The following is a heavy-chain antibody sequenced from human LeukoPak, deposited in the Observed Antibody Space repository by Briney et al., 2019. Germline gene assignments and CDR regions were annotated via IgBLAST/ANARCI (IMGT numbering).Heavy chain of an antibody. CDR2: IYSDFRT. V-gene: IGHV3-53*01. J-gene: IGHJ4*02. CDR1: AFSFSDYN. CDR3: ARESGYAVGDF. Sequence: GGSPRLSCAASAFSFSDYNMNWFRQAPGKGLEWASVIYSDFRTYYADSVKGRFIISKDTSKNTLYLQMNNLRADDTAVYYCARESGYAVGDFWGQGTLVTVSS. D-gene: IGHD5-12*01.